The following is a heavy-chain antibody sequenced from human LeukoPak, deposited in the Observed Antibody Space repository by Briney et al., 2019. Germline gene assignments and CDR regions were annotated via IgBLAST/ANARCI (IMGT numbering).Heavy chain of an antibody. Sequence: SETLSLTCAVYGGSFSGYYWSWIRQPPGKGLEWIGEINHSGSTNYNPSLKSRVTISVDTSKNQFSLKLSSVTAADTAVYYCARGLRQFIVGATVSWFDPWGQGTLVTVSS. V-gene: IGHV4-34*01. CDR1: GGSFSGYY. J-gene: IGHJ5*02. D-gene: IGHD1-26*01. CDR3: ARGLRQFIVGATVSWFDP. CDR2: INHSGST.